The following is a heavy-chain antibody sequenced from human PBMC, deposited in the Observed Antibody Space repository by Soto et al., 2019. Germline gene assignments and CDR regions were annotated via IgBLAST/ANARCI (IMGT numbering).Heavy chain of an antibody. CDR1: GFTFSSYA. V-gene: IGHV3-23*01. D-gene: IGHD3-10*01. J-gene: IGHJ6*03. Sequence: PGGSLRLSCAASGFTFSSYAMSWVRQAPGKGLEWVSAISGSGGSTYYADSVKGRFTISRDNSKNTLYLQMNSLRAEDTAVYYCVKFRGRAYPYYYMDVWGKGTTVTVSS. CDR3: VKFRGRAYPYYYMDV. CDR2: ISGSGGST.